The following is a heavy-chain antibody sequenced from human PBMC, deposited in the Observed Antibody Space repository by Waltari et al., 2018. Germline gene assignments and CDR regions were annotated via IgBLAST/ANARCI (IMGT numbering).Heavy chain of an antibody. CDR1: GGTFSSYA. CDR2: IIPILRTA. D-gene: IGHD5-18*01. Sequence: QVQLVQSGAEVKKPGSSVKVSCKASGGTFSSYAISWVRQAPGQGLEWMGGIIPILRTANYAQKFQGRVTITADESTSTAYMELSSLRSEDTAVYYCARGRITAMVTPNYYYGMDVWGQGTTVTVSS. V-gene: IGHV1-69*01. J-gene: IGHJ6*02. CDR3: ARGRITAMVTPNYYYGMDV.